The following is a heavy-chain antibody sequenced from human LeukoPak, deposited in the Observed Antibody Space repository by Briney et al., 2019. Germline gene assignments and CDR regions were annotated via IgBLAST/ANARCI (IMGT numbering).Heavy chain of an antibody. CDR2: IKQDGSEK. D-gene: IGHD3-22*01. CDR1: GFTFSSYW. J-gene: IGHJ1*01. Sequence: GGSLRLSCAASGFTFSSYWMSWVRQAPGKGLEWVANIKQDGSEKYYVDSVKGRFTISRDNAKNSLYLQMNSLRAEDTAVYYCARGEYYDSSGYYPVEYFQHWGQGTLATVSS. V-gene: IGHV3-7*01. CDR3: ARGEYYDSSGYYPVEYFQH.